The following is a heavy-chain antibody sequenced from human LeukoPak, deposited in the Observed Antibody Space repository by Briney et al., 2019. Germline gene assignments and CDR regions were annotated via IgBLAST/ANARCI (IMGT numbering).Heavy chain of an antibody. CDR3: ARGKLDY. CDR1: GFTFSSYA. CDR2: INQDGSQK. Sequence: GGSLRLSCAASGFTFSSYAMTWVRQAPGKGLEWVANINQDGSQKYYVDSVKGRFTISRDNAKNSFFLQMSSLRAEDTAVYYCARGKLDYGGQGTLVTV. J-gene: IGHJ4*02. V-gene: IGHV3-7*01. D-gene: IGHD4-23*01.